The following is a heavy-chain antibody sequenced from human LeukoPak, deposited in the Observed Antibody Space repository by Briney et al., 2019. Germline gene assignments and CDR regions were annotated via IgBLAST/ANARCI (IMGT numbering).Heavy chain of an antibody. CDR3: AKNADGSGNLLPFYFDS. J-gene: IGHJ4*02. V-gene: IGHV4-31*03. CDR1: GGSIYSGGYY. CDR2: IYYTGST. Sequence: PSQTLSLTCTVSGGSIYSGGYYWSWIRQHPGKGLEWIGYIYYTGSTYYNPSLKSRVAISVDTSKNQFSLILSSVTAADTAVYYWAKNADGSGNLLPFYFDSWAPGPLVPVSP. D-gene: IGHD3-10*01.